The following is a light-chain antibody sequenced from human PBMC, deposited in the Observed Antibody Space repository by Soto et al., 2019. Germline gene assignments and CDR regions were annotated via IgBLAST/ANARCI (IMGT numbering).Light chain of an antibody. CDR2: GAS. Sequence: EIVLTQSPGTLSLSPGERATLSCRASQSISSSNLVWYQQKPGQAPRLLIYGASSRATGIPDRFSGSGSGTDFTLTISSLEPEDVAVYFFHHCGGSQPFGHGTKVETK. CDR3: HHCGGSQP. CDR1: QSISSSN. V-gene: IGKV3-20*01. J-gene: IGKJ1*01.